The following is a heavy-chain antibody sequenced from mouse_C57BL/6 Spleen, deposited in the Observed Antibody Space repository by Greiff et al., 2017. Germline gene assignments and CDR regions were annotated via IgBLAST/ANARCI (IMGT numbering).Heavy chain of an antibody. D-gene: IGHD4-1*01. CDR3: ARQRDGDWDGVAY. V-gene: IGHV5-6*01. CDR2: ISSGGSYT. J-gene: IGHJ3*01. CDR1: GFTFSSYG. Sequence: EVKVVESGGDLVKPGGSLKLSCAASGFTFSSYGMSWVRQTPDKRLEWVATISSGGSYTYYPDSVKGRFTISRDNAKNTLYLQMSSLKSEDTAMYYCARQRDGDWDGVAYWGQGTLVTVSA.